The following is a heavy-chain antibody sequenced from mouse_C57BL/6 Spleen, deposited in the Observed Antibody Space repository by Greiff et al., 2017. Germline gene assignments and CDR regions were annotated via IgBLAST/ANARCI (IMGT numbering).Heavy chain of an antibody. J-gene: IGHJ3*01. D-gene: IGHD2-4*01. CDR1: GYTFTSYW. CDR2: IDPSDSET. Sequence: VQLQQPGAELVRPGSSVKLSCKASGYTFTSYWMHWVKQRPIQGLEWIGNIDPSDSETHYNQKFKDKATLTVDKSSSTAYMQLSSLTSEDSAVYSCARLGYDYDGVAYWGQGTLVTVYA. CDR3: ARLGYDYDGVAY. V-gene: IGHV1-52*01.